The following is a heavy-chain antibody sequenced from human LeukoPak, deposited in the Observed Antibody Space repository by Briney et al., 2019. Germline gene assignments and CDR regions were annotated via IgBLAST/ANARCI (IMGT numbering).Heavy chain of an antibody. J-gene: IGHJ6*02. V-gene: IGHV4-39*07. Sequence: SETLSLTCTVSGGSISSSSYYWGWIRQPPGKGLEWIGSIYYSGSTYYNPSLKSRVTITVDTSKNQFSLKLSSVTAADTAVYYCARAQDNYDFWSGYHPNYYYYGMDVWGQGTTVTASS. D-gene: IGHD3-3*01. CDR3: ARAQDNYDFWSGYHPNYYYYGMDV. CDR2: IYYSGST. CDR1: GGSISSSSYY.